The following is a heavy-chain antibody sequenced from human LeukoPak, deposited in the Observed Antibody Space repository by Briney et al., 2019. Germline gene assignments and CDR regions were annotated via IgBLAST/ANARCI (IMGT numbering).Heavy chain of an antibody. CDR1: GVSIRSNY. D-gene: IGHD2-2*01. CDR3: AGEYCTTTSCYPDY. J-gene: IGHJ4*02. V-gene: IGHV4-59*01. CDR2: MFHSGTS. Sequence: SETLSLTCTVSGVSIRSNYWTWVRQPPGKGLEWIGYMFHSGTSNYNPSLKSRVIISVDTSKNQFSLILNSVTAADTAVYYCAGEYCTTTSCYPDYWGQGTLVTVSS.